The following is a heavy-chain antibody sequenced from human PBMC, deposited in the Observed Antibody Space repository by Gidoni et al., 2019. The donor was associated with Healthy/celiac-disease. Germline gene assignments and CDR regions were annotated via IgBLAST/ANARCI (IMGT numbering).Heavy chain of an antibody. Sequence: EVQLVESGGGLVQPGRSLRLSCAASGFTFDDYAMHWVRQAPGKGLEWVSGISWNSGSIGYADSVKGRFTISRDNAKNSLYLQMNSLRAEDTALYYCAKDISGAGLHYGMDVWGQGTTVTVSS. V-gene: IGHV3-9*01. D-gene: IGHD3-10*01. CDR1: GFTFDDYA. J-gene: IGHJ6*02. CDR2: ISWNSGSI. CDR3: AKDISGAGLHYGMDV.